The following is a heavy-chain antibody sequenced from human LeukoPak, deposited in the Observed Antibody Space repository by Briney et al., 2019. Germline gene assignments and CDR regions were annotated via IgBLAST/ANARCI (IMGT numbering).Heavy chain of an antibody. Sequence: PSETLSLTCTVSGGSISSSSYYWDWIRQPPGKGLEWIGSIYYSGSTYYNPSLKSRVTISVDTSKNQFSLKLSSVTAADTAVYYCARQETMVRGVIIPYYFDYWGQGTLVTVSS. V-gene: IGHV4-39*01. J-gene: IGHJ4*02. D-gene: IGHD3-10*01. CDR2: IYYSGST. CDR1: GGSISSSSYY. CDR3: ARQETMVRGVIIPYYFDY.